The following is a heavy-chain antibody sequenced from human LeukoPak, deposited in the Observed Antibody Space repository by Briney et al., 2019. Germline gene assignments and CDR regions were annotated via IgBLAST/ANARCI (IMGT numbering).Heavy chain of an antibody. V-gene: IGHV3-64*04. D-gene: IGHD3-10*01. CDR1: GFTFSSYA. J-gene: IGHJ3*02. Sequence: GGSLRLSCSASGFTFSSYAMHWVRQAPGKGLEYVSAISSNGGSTYYADSVKGRFTISRDNSKNTLYLQMNSLRAEDTAVYYCAKDTGFGESAFDIWGQGTMVTVSS. CDR2: ISSNGGST. CDR3: AKDTGFGESAFDI.